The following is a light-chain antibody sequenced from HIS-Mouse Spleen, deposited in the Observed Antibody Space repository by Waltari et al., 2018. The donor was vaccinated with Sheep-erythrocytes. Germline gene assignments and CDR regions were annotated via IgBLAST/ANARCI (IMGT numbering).Light chain of an antibody. CDR3: QQYDNLLT. Sequence: DIQMTQSPSSLSASVGDRVTITCQASQDISNYLNWYQQKTGKAHKLLIYDASNLETGVPSRFSGSGAGTDFTFTISSLQPEDIATYYCQQYDNLLTFGGGTKVEIK. CDR2: DAS. CDR1: QDISNY. V-gene: IGKV1-33*01. J-gene: IGKJ4*01.